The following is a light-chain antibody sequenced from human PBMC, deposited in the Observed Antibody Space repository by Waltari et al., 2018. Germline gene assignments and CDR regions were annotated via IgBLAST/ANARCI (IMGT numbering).Light chain of an antibody. J-gene: IGLJ3*02. CDR3: QSYDKILSAWV. CDR1: TSNTGAGYA. Sequence: QAVLTQPPSVSGAPGQRFTVSCTGSTSNTGAGYAVQWYQQFPGRAPNLFIYANTYRPSGVPDRFSATKSGSSASLAITGLQAEDEAAYYCQSYDKILSAWVSGGGTKLTVL. V-gene: IGLV1-40*01. CDR2: ANT.